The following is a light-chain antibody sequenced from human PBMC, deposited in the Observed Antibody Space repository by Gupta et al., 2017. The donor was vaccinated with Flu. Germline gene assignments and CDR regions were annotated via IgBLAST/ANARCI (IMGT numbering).Light chain of an antibody. CDR3: MQSVRLSRLT. Sequence: KTSLCLLHSNRSNYLDWYLQKPGQPPQLLIYEVSNLYSGVPYRFSGSGSETDFTFKISRVQADDFGTYYCMQSVRLSRLTFGQGTKVEIK. V-gene: IGKV2D-29*01. CDR1: LCLLHSNRSNY. CDR2: EVS. J-gene: IGKJ4*01.